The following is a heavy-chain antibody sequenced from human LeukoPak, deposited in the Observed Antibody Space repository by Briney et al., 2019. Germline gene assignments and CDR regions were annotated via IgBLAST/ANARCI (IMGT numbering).Heavy chain of an antibody. Sequence: GASVKVSCKASGYTFTGYYIHWVRQAPGQGLEWMGWINPNSGDTTSAQRFQGRVTMTRDTSLNTAYMELSRLTSDDTAVYYCARVPGYSSDKRSLSWFDPWGQGTLVTASS. CDR3: ARVPGYSSDKRSLSWFDP. CDR2: INPNSGDT. CDR1: GYTFTGYY. D-gene: IGHD6-19*01. V-gene: IGHV1-2*02. J-gene: IGHJ5*02.